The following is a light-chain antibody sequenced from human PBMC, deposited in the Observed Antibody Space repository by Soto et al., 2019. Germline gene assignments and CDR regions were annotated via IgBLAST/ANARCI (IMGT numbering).Light chain of an antibody. V-gene: IGKV1-6*01. CDR1: QGIRAA. Sequence: AIQMTQSPSSLSASVGDRVTITCRASQGIRAALGWYQQKPGEAPKLLIYGTSTLHTGVPSRFSGSGSGADFTLTISSLQPEDFATYYCLQDYDYPRTFGQGTKVEIK. J-gene: IGKJ1*01. CDR3: LQDYDYPRT. CDR2: GTS.